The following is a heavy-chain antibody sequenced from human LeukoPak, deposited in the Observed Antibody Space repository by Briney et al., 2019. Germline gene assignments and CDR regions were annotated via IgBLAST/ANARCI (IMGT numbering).Heavy chain of an antibody. J-gene: IGHJ4*02. D-gene: IGHD4-23*01. Sequence: SETLSLTCTVSGGSITGYYWNWIRQPPGKGLEWIGYIYYSGGTYYNPSLESRVTISVDTSKSQFSLKLSSVTAADTAVYYCARDYGGKLDYWGQGTPVTVSS. CDR2: IYYSGGT. CDR3: ARDYGGKLDY. CDR1: GGSITGYY. V-gene: IGHV4-59*12.